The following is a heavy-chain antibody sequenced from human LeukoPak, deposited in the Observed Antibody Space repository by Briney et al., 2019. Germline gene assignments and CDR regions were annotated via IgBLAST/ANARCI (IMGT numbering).Heavy chain of an antibody. J-gene: IGHJ4*02. CDR2: INPNSGGT. CDR3: ARGQTHETPSTVTTFVY. V-gene: IGHV1-2*04. D-gene: IGHD4-17*01. Sequence: ASVKVSCKASGYTFTSYYMHWVRQAPGQGLEWMGWINPNSGGTNYAQKFQGWVTMTRDTSISTAYMELSRLRSDDTAVYYCARGQTHETPSTVTTFVYWGQGTLVTVSS. CDR1: GYTFTSYY.